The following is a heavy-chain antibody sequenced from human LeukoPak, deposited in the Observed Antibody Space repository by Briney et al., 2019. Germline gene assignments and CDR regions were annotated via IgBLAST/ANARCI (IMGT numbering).Heavy chain of an antibody. V-gene: IGHV4-4*07. J-gene: IGHJ4*02. D-gene: IGHD6-13*01. Sequence: SSETLSLTCTVSGGSISSYYWSWIRQPAGKGLEWIGRIYTSGSTNYNPSLKSRVTISVDKSKNQFSLKLSSVTAADTAVYYCAREDLAAAGFDYWGQGTLVTVSS. CDR1: GGSISSYY. CDR2: IYTSGST. CDR3: AREDLAAAGFDY.